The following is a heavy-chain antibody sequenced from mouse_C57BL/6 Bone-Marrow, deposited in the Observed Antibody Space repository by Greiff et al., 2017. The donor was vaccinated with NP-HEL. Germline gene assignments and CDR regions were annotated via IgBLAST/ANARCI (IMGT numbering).Heavy chain of an antibody. J-gene: IGHJ3*01. Sequence: VQLQQSGPELAKPGASVKISCKASGYTFTDYYMNWVKQSHGKSLEWIGDINPNNGGTSYNQKFKGKATLTVDKSSSTAYMELRSLTSEDSAVYYCARKVDGYYSAWFAYWGQGTLVTVSA. CDR2: INPNNGGT. CDR1: GYTFTDYY. V-gene: IGHV1-26*01. CDR3: ARKVDGYYSAWFAY. D-gene: IGHD2-3*01.